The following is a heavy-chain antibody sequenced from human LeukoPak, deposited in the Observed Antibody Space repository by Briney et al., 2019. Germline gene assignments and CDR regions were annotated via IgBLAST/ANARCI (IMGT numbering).Heavy chain of an antibody. J-gene: IGHJ3*02. CDR2: IYYSGST. CDR1: GGSISSSGYY. CDR3: ALGVAEDVLDI. V-gene: IGHV4-39*01. Sequence: SETLSLTCTVSGGSISSSGYYWGWIRQPPGKGLEWIGSIYYSGSTYYNPSLKSRVTIFADTSKNQFSLKLSSVTAADTAVYYCALGVAEDVLDIWGQGTMVTVSS.